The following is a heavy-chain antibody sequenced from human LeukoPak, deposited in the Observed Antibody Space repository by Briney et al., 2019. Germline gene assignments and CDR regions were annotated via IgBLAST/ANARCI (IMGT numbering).Heavy chain of an antibody. CDR2: VESDASRT. V-gene: IGHV3-74*03. CDR1: GFTLSDHW. D-gene: IGHD5-12*01. J-gene: IGHJ6*02. Sequence: GGALRLSCVASGFTLSDHWMYWVGQGPSRGLAHVSRVESDASRTTYAASVKGRFTISRDDAKNTMYLQMNSLRVEDTAVYYCVKGGHKLDIQTTHYYYGLDVWGQGTTVAVS. CDR3: VKGGHKLDIQTTHYYYGLDV.